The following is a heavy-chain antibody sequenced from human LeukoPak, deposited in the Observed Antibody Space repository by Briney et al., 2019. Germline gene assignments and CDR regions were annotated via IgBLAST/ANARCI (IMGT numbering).Heavy chain of an antibody. J-gene: IGHJ4*02. CDR3: ARHDSSGYYYFDY. V-gene: IGHV3-33*01. Sequence: TGGSLRLSCAASGFTFSSYGMHWVRQAPGKGLEWVADIWYDGSNKYYADSVKGRFTISRDNSKNTLYLQMNSLRAEDTAVYYCARHDSSGYYYFDYWGQGTLVTVSS. D-gene: IGHD3-22*01. CDR2: IWYDGSNK. CDR1: GFTFSSYG.